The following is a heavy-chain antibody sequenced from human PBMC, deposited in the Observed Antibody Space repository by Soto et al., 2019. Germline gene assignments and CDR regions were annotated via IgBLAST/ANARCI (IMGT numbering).Heavy chain of an antibody. D-gene: IGHD1-7*01. CDR2: TYYRSRWYN. V-gene: IGHV6-1*01. J-gene: IGHJ6*03. Sequence: PSQTLSLSCAISGDMFSSNSAAWNWIRQSPSRGLEWLGRTYYRSRWYNDYAVSVKSRITVNPDTSKNQFSLHLNSVTPEDTAVYYCAGTTSLQWYYMDVWDKGTTVTVSS. CDR3: AGTTSLQWYYMDV. CDR1: GDMFSSNSAA.